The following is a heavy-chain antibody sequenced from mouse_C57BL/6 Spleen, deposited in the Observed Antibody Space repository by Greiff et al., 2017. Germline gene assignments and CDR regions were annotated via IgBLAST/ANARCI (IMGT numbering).Heavy chain of an antibody. J-gene: IGHJ3*01. D-gene: IGHD2-3*01. Sequence: DVQLQESGGGLVKPGGSLKLSCAASGFTFSSYAMSWVRQTPEKRLEWVATISDGGSYTYYPDNVKGRFTISRDNAKNNLYLQMSHLKSEDTAMYYCARGDGPEGFAYWGQGTLVTVSA. CDR2: ISDGGSYT. CDR3: ARGDGPEGFAY. CDR1: GFTFSSYA. V-gene: IGHV5-4*01.